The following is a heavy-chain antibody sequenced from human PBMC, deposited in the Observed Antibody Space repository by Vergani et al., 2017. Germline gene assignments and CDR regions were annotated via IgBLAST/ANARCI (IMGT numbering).Heavy chain of an antibody. D-gene: IGHD2-2*01. CDR1: GFTFTSYH. CDR2: IDPNSVDT. CDR3: ARVIGGCSRTNCFADH. J-gene: IGHJ4*02. V-gene: IGHV1-2*06. Sequence: QVQLVQSGAEVKKPGASVRVSCKASGFTFTSYHIHWVRQAPGQGLDWLVRIDPNSVDTRYSQRFQDRVTITRDTSINTAYMEMTRLTRDDTSIYYCARVIGGCSRTNCFADHWGRGTLVIVSS.